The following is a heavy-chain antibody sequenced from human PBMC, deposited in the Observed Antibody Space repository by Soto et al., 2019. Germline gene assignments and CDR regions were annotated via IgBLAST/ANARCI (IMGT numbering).Heavy chain of an antibody. CDR2: TIPLLNVA. D-gene: IGHD5-12*01. V-gene: IGHV1-69*08. J-gene: IGHJ4*02. Sequence: QVQLVQSGAEVKKPGSSVKVSCKASGGTFSTSTFTWVRQAPGQGLEWMGRTIPLLNVADYAQDFQGRVTITADKSTSTAYMELTSLTSKDTAVHYCARDSPIGSTYSGYDAIDSWGQGTLVTVSS. CDR1: GGTFSTST. CDR3: ARDSPIGSTYSGYDAIDS.